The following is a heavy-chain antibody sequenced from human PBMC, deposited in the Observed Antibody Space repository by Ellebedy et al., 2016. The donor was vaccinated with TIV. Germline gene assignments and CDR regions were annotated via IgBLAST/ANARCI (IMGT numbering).Heavy chain of an antibody. D-gene: IGHD6-13*01. CDR3: ARVRTGYSSSYGPDFDY. V-gene: IGHV1-3*01. CDR2: INAGNGNT. Sequence: ASVKVSCXASGYTFTSYAMHWVRQAPGQRLEWMGWINAGNGNTKYSQKFQGRVTITRDTSASTAYMELSSLRSEDTAVYYCARVRTGYSSSYGPDFDYWGQGTLVTVSS. J-gene: IGHJ4*02. CDR1: GYTFTSYA.